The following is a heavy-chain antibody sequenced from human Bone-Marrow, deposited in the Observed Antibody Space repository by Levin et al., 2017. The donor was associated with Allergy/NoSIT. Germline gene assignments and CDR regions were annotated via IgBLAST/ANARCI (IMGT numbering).Heavy chain of an antibody. Sequence: GGSLRLSCAASGFTFSSYAMHWVRQAPGKGLEWVAVISYDGSNKYYADSVKGRFTISRDNSKNTLYLQMNSLRAEDTAVYYCARGGFILIGVFDYWGQGTLVTVSS. V-gene: IGHV3-30*04. CDR2: ISYDGSNK. CDR3: ARGGFILIGVFDY. J-gene: IGHJ4*02. D-gene: IGHD3-10*01. CDR1: GFTFSSYA.